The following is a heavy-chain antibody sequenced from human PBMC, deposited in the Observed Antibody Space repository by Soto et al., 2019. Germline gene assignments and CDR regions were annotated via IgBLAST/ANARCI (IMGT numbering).Heavy chain of an antibody. Sequence: QVQLVQSGAEVKKPGASVKVSCKASGYTFTSYDINWVRQATGQGLEWMGWMNPNRGNTGYAQKFPGRVTMTRNTSISTAYMELSSLRSEDTAVYYCARTGGSSWYGGSYYYYYIDVWGKGTTITVSS. D-gene: IGHD6-13*01. CDR1: GYTFTSYD. CDR2: MNPNRGNT. CDR3: ARTGGSSWYGGSYYYYYIDV. J-gene: IGHJ6*03. V-gene: IGHV1-8*01.